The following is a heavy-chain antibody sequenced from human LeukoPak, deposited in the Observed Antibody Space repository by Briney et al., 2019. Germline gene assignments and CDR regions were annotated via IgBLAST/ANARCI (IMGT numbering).Heavy chain of an antibody. CDR2: IYYSGST. D-gene: IGHD5-24*01. V-gene: IGHV4-61*01. Sequence: SETLSLTCTVSGNSLTSRNSYWGWIRQPPGKGLEWIGYIYYSGSTNYNPSLKSRVTISVDTSKNQFSLKLSSVTAADTAVYYCARESQEKYYFDYWGQGTLVTVSS. CDR3: ARESQEKYYFDY. J-gene: IGHJ4*02. CDR1: GNSLTSRNSY.